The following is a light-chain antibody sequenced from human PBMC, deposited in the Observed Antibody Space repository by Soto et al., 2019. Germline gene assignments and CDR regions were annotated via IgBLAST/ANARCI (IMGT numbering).Light chain of an antibody. CDR3: AAWDDSLNGV. J-gene: IGLJ3*02. CDR1: SSNIGSNT. CDR2: SNY. Sequence: QSVLTQPPSASGTPGQRVTISCSGSSSNIGSNTVNWYQQLPGTAPKLLIYSNYQRPSGVPDRFSGSKSGTSASLAISGLQSEDEADYYCAAWDDSLNGVFGGGTKLTV. V-gene: IGLV1-44*01.